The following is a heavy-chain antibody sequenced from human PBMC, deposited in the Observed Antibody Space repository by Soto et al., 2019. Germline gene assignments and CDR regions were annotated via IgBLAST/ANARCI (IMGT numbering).Heavy chain of an antibody. CDR1: GGTFSSYT. J-gene: IGHJ4*02. Sequence: ASVKVSCKASGGTFSSYTISWVRQAPGQGLEWMGRIIPILGIANYAQKYQGRVTITADKSTSTAYMELSSLRSEDTAVNYYKRDTNPAARPFYFDSGGQETLVTVSS. CDR2: IIPILGIA. CDR3: KRDTNPAARPFYFDS. D-gene: IGHD6-6*01. V-gene: IGHV1-69*04.